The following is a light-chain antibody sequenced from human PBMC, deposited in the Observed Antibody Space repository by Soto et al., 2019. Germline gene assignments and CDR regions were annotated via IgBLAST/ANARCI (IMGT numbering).Light chain of an antibody. CDR2: GAS. Sequence: IVLTQSPDTLSVSPGGRATLSCRASQSISRTLAWYQQKSGQPPRLLIYGASTRATGIPARFNGSGSGTDFTLTISSLQPEDFAVYYCLQDYNLPPTFGLGTKVEIK. J-gene: IGKJ1*01. V-gene: IGKV3D-15*01. CDR3: LQDYNLPPT. CDR1: QSISRT.